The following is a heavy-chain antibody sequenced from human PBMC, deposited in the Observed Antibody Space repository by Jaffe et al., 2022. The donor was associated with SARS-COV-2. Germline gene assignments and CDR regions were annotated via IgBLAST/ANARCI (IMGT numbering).Heavy chain of an antibody. CDR2: ISWNSGSI. D-gene: IGHD4-17*01. Sequence: EVQLVESGGGLVQPGRSLRLSCAASGFTFDDYAMHWVRQAPGKGLEWVSGISWNSGSIGYADSVKGRFTISRDNAKNSLYLQMNSLRAEDTALYYCAKGSLTYGDYLNDAFDIWGQGTMVTVSS. V-gene: IGHV3-9*01. CDR3: AKGSLTYGDYLNDAFDI. CDR1: GFTFDDYA. J-gene: IGHJ3*02.